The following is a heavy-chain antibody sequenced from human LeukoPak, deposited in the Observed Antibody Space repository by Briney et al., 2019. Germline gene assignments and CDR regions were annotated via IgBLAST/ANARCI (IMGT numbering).Heavy chain of an antibody. Sequence: GGSLRLSCAASGFIFSSYGMHWVRQAPGKGLEWVAIIRFDGSKKYYSDSVRGRFTISRDNSNSTLYLQMNSLRAEDTAVYYCEREEQLVVEHFDFWGQGTLVTVSS. D-gene: IGHD6-13*01. CDR3: EREEQLVVEHFDF. CDR1: GFIFSSYG. CDR2: IRFDGSKK. V-gene: IGHV3-33*01. J-gene: IGHJ4*02.